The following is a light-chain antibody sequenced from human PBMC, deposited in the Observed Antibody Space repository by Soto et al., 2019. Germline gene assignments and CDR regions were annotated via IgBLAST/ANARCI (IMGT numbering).Light chain of an antibody. CDR2: DVS. CDR3: SSYTNINTRACV. J-gene: IGLJ1*01. Sequence: QSVLTQPRSVSGSPGQSVTISCTGTSSDVGGYHSVSWYQQYPDRAPKFIIYDVSKRPSGVPDRFSGSKSGNTASLTISGLQAEDEAEYYCSSYTNINTRACVFGTGTKVTVL. CDR1: SSDVGGYHS. V-gene: IGLV2-11*01.